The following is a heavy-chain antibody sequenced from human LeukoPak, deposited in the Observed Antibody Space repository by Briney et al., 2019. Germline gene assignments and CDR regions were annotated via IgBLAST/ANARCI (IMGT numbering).Heavy chain of an antibody. CDR3: ARPRGSGWYSIEFDY. CDR1: GGTFSSYA. D-gene: IGHD6-19*01. CDR2: IIPIFGTA. V-gene: IGHV1-69*06. J-gene: IGHJ4*02. Sequence: SVKVSCKASGGTFSSYAISWVRQAPGQGLEWMGGIIPIFGTANYAQKFQGRVTITADKSTSTAYMELSSLRSEDTAVYYCARPRGSGWYSIEFDYWGQGALVTVSS.